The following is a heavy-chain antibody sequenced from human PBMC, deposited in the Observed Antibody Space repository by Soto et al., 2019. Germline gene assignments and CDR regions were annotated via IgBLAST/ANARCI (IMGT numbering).Heavy chain of an antibody. D-gene: IGHD3-22*01. Sequence: QVQLAQSGAEVKKPGSSVKVSCKASGGTFSSYAISWVRQAPGQGLEWMGGIIPIFGTANYAQKFQGRVTITADESTSTAYMELSSLRSEDTAVYYCARAPRRFSGYPYNWFDPWGQGTLVTVSS. CDR3: ARAPRRFSGYPYNWFDP. CDR2: IIPIFGTA. J-gene: IGHJ5*02. V-gene: IGHV1-69*01. CDR1: GGTFSSYA.